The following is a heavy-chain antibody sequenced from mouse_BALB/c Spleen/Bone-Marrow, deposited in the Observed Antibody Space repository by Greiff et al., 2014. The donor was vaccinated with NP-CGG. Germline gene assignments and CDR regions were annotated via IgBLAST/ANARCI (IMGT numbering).Heavy chain of an antibody. V-gene: IGHV1-18*01. CDR2: INPYNGGT. J-gene: IGHJ4*01. D-gene: IGHD2-1*01. Sequence: EVQLQQSGPELVKPGASMKISCKASGYSFTGYTMNWVKQSPGKNLEWIGLINPYNGGTSYNQKLKGKATLTVDKSSSTAYMELLSLTSEDSAVYYCARSGLYYGNYLYAMDYWGQGTSVTVSS. CDR1: GYSFTGYT. CDR3: ARSGLYYGNYLYAMDY.